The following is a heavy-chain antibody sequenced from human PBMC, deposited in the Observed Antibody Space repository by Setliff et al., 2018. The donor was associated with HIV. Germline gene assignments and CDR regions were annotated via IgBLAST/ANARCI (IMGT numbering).Heavy chain of an antibody. CDR2: ISGSATTT. V-gene: IGHV3-23*01. D-gene: IGHD3-10*01. CDR3: AKGVGHNFYFMDV. J-gene: IGHJ6*03. CDR1: GSTLSKYA. Sequence: GGSLRLSCAASGSTLSKYAMTWVRQVPGKGLEWVAAISGSATTTNYADSVKGRFTISRGNSRNTVSLQMNSLRVEDSAIFYCAKGVGHNFYFMDVWGKGITVTVSS.